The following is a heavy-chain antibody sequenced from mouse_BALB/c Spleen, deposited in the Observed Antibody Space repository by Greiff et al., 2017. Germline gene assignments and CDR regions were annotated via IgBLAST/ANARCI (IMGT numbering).Heavy chain of an antibody. D-gene: IGHD2-4*01. J-gene: IGHJ3*01. CDR2: IRLKSNNYAT. Sequence: EVKLVESGGGLVQPGGSMKLSCVASGFTFSNYWMNWVRQSPEKGLEWVAEIRLKSNNYATHYAESVKGRFTISRDDSKSSVYLQMNNLRAEDTGIYYCTRYYDYDDGAWFAYWGQGTLVTVSA. CDR1: GFTFSNYW. V-gene: IGHV6-6*02. CDR3: TRYYDYDDGAWFAY.